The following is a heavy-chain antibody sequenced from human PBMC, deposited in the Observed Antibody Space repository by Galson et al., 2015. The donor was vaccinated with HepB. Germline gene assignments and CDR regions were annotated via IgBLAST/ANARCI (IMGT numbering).Heavy chain of an antibody. V-gene: IGHV5-51*03. CDR2: IYPTDSDT. D-gene: IGHD5-24*01. CDR3: ARNGGYNFNYFYYIDV. CDR1: GYNFNSHW. Sequence: QSGAEVKKPGESLKISCKGSGYNFNSHWIGWVRQMPGKGLGWMGIIYPTDSDTRYSPSFQGQVTMSVDKSTSTVYLQWSSLKASDTATYYCARNGGYNFNYFYYIDVWGKGTTVTVSS. J-gene: IGHJ6*03.